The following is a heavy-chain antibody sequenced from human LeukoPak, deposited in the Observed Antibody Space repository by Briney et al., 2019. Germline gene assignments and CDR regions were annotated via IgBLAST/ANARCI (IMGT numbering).Heavy chain of an antibody. V-gene: IGHV4-38-2*02. D-gene: IGHD3-22*01. CDR2: IHHSGIT. Sequence: TSETLSLTCTVSGYSIASAYYWGWIRQPPGKGLEWIGGIHHSGITYYNPSLKSRVTISVDTSKNQFSLKLSPVTAADTAVYYCARDFPKYYYDSSGYPARFDPWGQGTLVTVSS. CDR1: GYSIASAYY. J-gene: IGHJ5*02. CDR3: ARDFPKYYYDSSGYPARFDP.